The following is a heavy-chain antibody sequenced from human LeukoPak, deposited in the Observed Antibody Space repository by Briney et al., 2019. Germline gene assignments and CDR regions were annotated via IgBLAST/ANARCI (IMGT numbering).Heavy chain of an antibody. D-gene: IGHD2-21*01. J-gene: IGHJ4*02. CDR3: ARGREVVMVNIDY. CDR2: ISSTSRPI. Sequence: GGSLRLSCAASGFTFSDSYMSWIRQAPGKGLEWVSYISSTSRPIYYADSVKGRFTISRDNAKNSLHLQMNSLRAEDTAVYYCARGREVVMVNIDYWGQGTLVTVSS. V-gene: IGHV3-11*01. CDR1: GFTFSDSY.